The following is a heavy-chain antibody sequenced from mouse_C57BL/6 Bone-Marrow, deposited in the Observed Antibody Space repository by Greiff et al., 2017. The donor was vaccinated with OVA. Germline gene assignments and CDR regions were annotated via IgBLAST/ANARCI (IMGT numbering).Heavy chain of an antibody. CDR1: GFSFNTYA. J-gene: IGHJ4*01. CDR3: VRHAYYYGSSPYAMDY. V-gene: IGHV10-1*01. D-gene: IGHD1-1*01. CDR2: IRSKSNNYAT. Sequence: EVKVVESGGGLVQPKGSLKLSCAASGFSFNTYAMNRVRQAPGKGLEWVARIRSKSNNYATYYADSVKDRFTISRDDSESMLYLQMNNLKTEDTAMYYCVRHAYYYGSSPYAMDYWGQGTSVTVSS.